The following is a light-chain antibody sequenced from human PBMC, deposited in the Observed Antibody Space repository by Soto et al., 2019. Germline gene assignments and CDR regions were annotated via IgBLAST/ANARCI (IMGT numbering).Light chain of an antibody. CDR3: RQRSNWA. CDR2: DAS. J-gene: IGKJ4*01. CDR1: QSVSSS. V-gene: IGKV3-11*01. Sequence: EIVLTQSPATLSLSPGERATLSCRASQSVSSSLAWYQQKPGQAPRLLIYDASNRATGIPARFSGSGSGTDFTLTISSLEPEDFAVYYCRQRSNWAFGGGTKVEIK.